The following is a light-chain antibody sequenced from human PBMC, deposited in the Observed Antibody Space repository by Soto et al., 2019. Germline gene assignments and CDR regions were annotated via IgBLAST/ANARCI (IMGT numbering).Light chain of an antibody. CDR2: GAS. Sequence: EIVLTQSPGTLSLSPGDRATIYCSASQSVSSSNLAWYPQKRGQSPRLLIYGASSRATGIPDRFSGSGSGPDFTLTISRLEPEDFAVYYCHQYGISPPVTFGQGTRLEI. CDR3: HQYGISPPVT. V-gene: IGKV3-20*01. J-gene: IGKJ5*01. CDR1: QSVSSSN.